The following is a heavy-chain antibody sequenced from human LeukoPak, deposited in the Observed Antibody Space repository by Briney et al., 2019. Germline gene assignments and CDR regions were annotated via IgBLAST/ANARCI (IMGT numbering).Heavy chain of an antibody. J-gene: IGHJ3*02. CDR2: DGTT. CDR3: ARRELLGYSYGLRTFNI. D-gene: IGHD5-18*01. V-gene: IGHV3-66*04. Sequence: DGTTNYGDSVKGRFTISRDNSKNTLYLQMNSLRAEDTAVYYCARRELLGYSYGLRTFNIWGQGTTVTVSS.